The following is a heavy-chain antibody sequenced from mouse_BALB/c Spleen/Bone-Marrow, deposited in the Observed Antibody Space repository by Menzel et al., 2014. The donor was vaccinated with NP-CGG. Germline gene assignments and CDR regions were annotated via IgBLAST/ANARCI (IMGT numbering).Heavy chain of an antibody. V-gene: IGHV1-26*01. CDR3: AKNYYGSSYYDAMDY. CDR1: GYTFTDYY. Sequence: EVQRVESGPELVKPGASVKMSCKASGYTFTDYYMKWVQQSHGTSLEWIGDINPNNGDAFYNQKFKGKATLTVDKSSSTAYMQLNSLTSEDSAVYYCAKNYYGSSYYDAMDYWGQGTSVTVSS. J-gene: IGHJ4*01. CDR2: INPNNGDA. D-gene: IGHD1-1*01.